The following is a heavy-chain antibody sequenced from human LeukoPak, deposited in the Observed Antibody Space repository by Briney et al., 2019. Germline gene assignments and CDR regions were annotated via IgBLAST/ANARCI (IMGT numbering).Heavy chain of an antibody. CDR3: VRDKGYYDLDV. CDR2: ISGTGNTR. CDR1: GFTFSNYE. Sequence: GGSLRLSCAASGFTFSNYEMNWARQAPGKGLEWLSYISGTGNTRSYADSVKGRFTISRDNAKNSLYLQMNSLRAEDTAVYYCVRDKGYYDLDVWGQGTTVTVSS. J-gene: IGHJ6*02. V-gene: IGHV3-48*03.